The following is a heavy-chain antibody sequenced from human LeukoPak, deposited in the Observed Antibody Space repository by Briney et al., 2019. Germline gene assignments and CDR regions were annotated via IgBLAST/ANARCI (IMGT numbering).Heavy chain of an antibody. D-gene: IGHD3-10*01. V-gene: IGHV4-39*01. CDR3: ATRSLVPTYYFDY. J-gene: IGHJ4*02. CDR2: IYYSGST. CDR1: GGSISSSSYY. Sequence: SETLSLTCTVSGGSISSSSYYWGWIRQPPGKGLEWIGSIYYSGSTYYNPSLKSRVIISVDTSKNQFSLKLSSVTAADTAVYYCATRSLVPTYYFDYWGQGTLVTVSS.